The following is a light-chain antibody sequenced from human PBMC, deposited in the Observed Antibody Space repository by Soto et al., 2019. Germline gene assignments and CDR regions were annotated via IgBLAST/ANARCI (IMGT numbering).Light chain of an antibody. Sequence: DIQMPQSPSSLSASVEDRVIITCRASQSISNHLNWYKQKPGKAPKLLIYAASTLQSGVPSRFSGSGSGTDFTLTISCLQSEDFATYYCQQYNSYSRTFGQGTKVDIK. CDR1: QSISNH. CDR3: QQYNSYSRT. J-gene: IGKJ1*01. V-gene: IGKV1-39*01. CDR2: AAS.